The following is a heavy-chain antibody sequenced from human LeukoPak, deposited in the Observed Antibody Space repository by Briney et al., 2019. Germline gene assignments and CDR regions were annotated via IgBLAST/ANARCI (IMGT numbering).Heavy chain of an antibody. CDR3: ARGAVAGYTNAPLDY. Sequence: SETLSLTCTVSGGSISRYYWSWIRQPPGKGLEWTGYIYYSGSTNYNPSLKSRVSISVDTSKNQFSLKLSSVTAADTAVYYCARGAVAGYTNAPLDYWGQGTVVTVSS. V-gene: IGHV4-59*01. CDR1: GGSISRYY. D-gene: IGHD6-13*01. CDR2: IYYSGST. J-gene: IGHJ4*02.